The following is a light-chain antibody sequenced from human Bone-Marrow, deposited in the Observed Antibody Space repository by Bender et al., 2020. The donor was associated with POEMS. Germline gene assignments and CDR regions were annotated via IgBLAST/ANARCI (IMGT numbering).Light chain of an antibody. V-gene: IGLV2-11*01. J-gene: IGLJ2*01. Sequence: QSALAQPASVSGSRGQSVTISCTGTTSDVGDYDHVSWYQHHPGKAPKLIIYDVTQRPSGVPDRFSASKSGNTASLTISGLQVEDESDYYCCSYSGSYTLVFGGGTKVTVL. CDR3: CSYSGSYTLV. CDR1: TSDVGDYDH. CDR2: DVT.